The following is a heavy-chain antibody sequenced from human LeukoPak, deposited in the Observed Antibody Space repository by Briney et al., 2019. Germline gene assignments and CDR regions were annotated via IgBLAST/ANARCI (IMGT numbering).Heavy chain of an antibody. J-gene: IGHJ4*02. Sequence: PGGSLRLSCVGSGFTSIAYALTWVRQAPGKGLEWVSGTSDRGDYTYYADSVKGRFTISRDNSKNTLYLQMNSLRAEDTALYFCAKKAQYNGNYPLDYWGQGTLVTVSS. D-gene: IGHD1-26*01. CDR3: AKKAQYNGNYPLDY. CDR1: GFTSIAYA. CDR2: TSDRGDYT. V-gene: IGHV3-23*01.